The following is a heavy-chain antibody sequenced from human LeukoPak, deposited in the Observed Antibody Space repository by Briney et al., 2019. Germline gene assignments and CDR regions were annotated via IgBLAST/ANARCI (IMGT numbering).Heavy chain of an antibody. J-gene: IGHJ4*02. D-gene: IGHD6-19*01. V-gene: IGHV4-38-2*02. CDR1: GFSISSGNY. CDR3: AREGQWLDYFDY. Sequence: SETLSLTCSVSGFSISSGNYWGWIRLPPGKGLQWIGSIYHSGSTYYNPSLKSRVTISVDTSKNQFSLKLSSVTAADTAVYYCAREGQWLDYFDYWGQGTLVTVSS. CDR2: IYHSGST.